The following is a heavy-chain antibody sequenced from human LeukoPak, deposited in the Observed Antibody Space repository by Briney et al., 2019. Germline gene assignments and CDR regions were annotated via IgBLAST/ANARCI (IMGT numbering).Heavy chain of an antibody. V-gene: IGHV4-34*01. CDR3: ARHPFATPFDH. CDR2: INHSGST. D-gene: IGHD2-15*01. Sequence: SETLSLTCAVYGGSFSGYYWSWIRQPPGKGLEWIGEINHSGSTNYNPSLKSRVTMSLDTSKNQLSLRLTSVTAADTAVYYCARHPFATPFDHWGRGTLVTVSS. J-gene: IGHJ4*02. CDR1: GGSFSGYY.